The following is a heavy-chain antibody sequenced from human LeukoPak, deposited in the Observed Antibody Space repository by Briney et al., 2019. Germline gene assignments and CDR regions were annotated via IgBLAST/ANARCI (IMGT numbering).Heavy chain of an antibody. Sequence: GGSLRLSCAASGFTFSNYWMHWVRQAPGKGLVWVSRINRDGSSTDYLDSVKGRFTISRDNARNTLYLQMNSLRAEDTAVYYCARRRGYKRAFDYWGQGTLVTVSS. J-gene: IGHJ4*02. CDR1: GFTFSNYW. CDR3: ARRRGYKRAFDY. V-gene: IGHV3-74*01. CDR2: INRDGSST. D-gene: IGHD5-18*01.